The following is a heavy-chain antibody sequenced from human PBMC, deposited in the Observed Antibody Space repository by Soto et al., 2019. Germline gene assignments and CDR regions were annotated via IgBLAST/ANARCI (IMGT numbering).Heavy chain of an antibody. CDR3: TTADFGDSSGYYMWDYYYYGMDV. V-gene: IGHV3-15*01. CDR2: IKSKTDGGTT. Sequence: GGPLRLSCAASGFTFTRYSMNWVRQAPGKGLEWVGRIKSKTDGGTTDYAAPVKGRFTISRDDSKNTLYLQMNSRKTEDTAVYYCTTADFGDSSGYYMWDYYYYGMDVWGPGTTVTVSS. D-gene: IGHD3-22*01. CDR1: GFTFTRYS. J-gene: IGHJ6*02.